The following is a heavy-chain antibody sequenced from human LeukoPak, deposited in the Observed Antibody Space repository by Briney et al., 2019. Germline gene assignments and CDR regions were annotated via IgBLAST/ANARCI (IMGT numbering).Heavy chain of an antibody. CDR3: ASSAPGYSDY. CDR2: IYYTGTS. D-gene: IGHD6-13*01. Sequence: SETLSLTCTVSGGSISSHYWSWIRQPPGKGLEWIAYIYYTGTSNYNPSLKSRVTISVDTSKNQISLRLSSVTAADTAVYYCASSAPGYSDYWGQGTLVTVSS. CDR1: GGSISSHY. V-gene: IGHV4-59*11. J-gene: IGHJ4*02.